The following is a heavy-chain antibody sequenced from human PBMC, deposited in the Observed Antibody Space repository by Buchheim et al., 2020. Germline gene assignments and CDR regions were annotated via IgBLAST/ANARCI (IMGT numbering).Heavy chain of an antibody. CDR3: ARDLSRRWLQLRNY. J-gene: IGHJ4*02. V-gene: IGHV3-48*04. CDR1: GFPFSATP. Sequence: EVQLVESGGGLVQPGGSLRLSCSASGFPFSATPMNWVRLTPRKGLEWLSNIRDSSGNGDAYYAGSVKGRFTISRDNAKNSLYLQMNSLRAEDTAVYYCARDLSRRWLQLRNYWGQGTL. CDR2: IRDSSGNGDA. D-gene: IGHD5-24*01.